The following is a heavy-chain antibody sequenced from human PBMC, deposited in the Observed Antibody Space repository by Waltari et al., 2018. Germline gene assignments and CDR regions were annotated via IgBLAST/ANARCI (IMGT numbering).Heavy chain of an antibody. Sequence: QVQLQQWGAGLLKPSETLSLTCAVYGGSFSGYYWSWIRQSPGKGLEWIGEINHSGSTNYNPSLKSRGTRSVDTSKNQFSLKVSSVTAADTAVYYCARQFSSGWYSEYWGQGTLVTVSS. V-gene: IGHV4-34*01. J-gene: IGHJ4*02. CDR1: GGSFSGYY. CDR2: INHSGST. D-gene: IGHD6-19*01. CDR3: ARQFSSGWYSEY.